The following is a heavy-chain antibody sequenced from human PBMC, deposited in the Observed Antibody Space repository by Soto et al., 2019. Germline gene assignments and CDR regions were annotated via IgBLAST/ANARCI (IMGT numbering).Heavy chain of an antibody. V-gene: IGHV1-8*01. CDR3: TREAARGLNH. Sequence: QVQLVQSGAEVKKPGASVKVSCKASGYTFTSYDINWVRQAPGQGLEWMGWMNPNSGNTGYAQKYQGSVTMTRNTSVNTAYMELSSLRSEDAAVYYCTREAARGLNHWDQGILVPVSS. J-gene: IGHJ5*02. D-gene: IGHD6-6*01. CDR1: GYTFTSYD. CDR2: MNPNSGNT.